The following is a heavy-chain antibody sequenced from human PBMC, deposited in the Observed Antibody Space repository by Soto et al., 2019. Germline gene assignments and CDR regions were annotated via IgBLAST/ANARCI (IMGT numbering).Heavy chain of an antibody. CDR2: IIPILGIA. J-gene: IGHJ4*02. V-gene: IGHV1-69*08. CDR1: GGTFSSYT. CDR3: ARDQGACGSGSYYNDY. D-gene: IGHD3-10*01. Sequence: QVQLVQSGAEVKKPGSSVKVSCKASGGTFSSYTISWVRQAPGQGLEWMGRIIPILGIANYAQKFQGRVTITADKYTSTAYMELSSLRSEDTAVYYGARDQGACGSGSYYNDYWGQGTLVTVSS.